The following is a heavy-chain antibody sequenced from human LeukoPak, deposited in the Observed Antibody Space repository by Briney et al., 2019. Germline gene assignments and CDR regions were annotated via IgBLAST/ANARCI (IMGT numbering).Heavy chain of an antibody. V-gene: IGHV1-2*02. J-gene: IGHJ4*02. CDR2: INPNSGGT. CDR3: ARGRYGSGSYDY. Sequence: ASVKVSCKASGYTFTGYYMHWVRQAPGQGREWMGWINPNSGGTNYAQKFQGRVTMTRDTSISTAYMELGRLRSDDTAVYYCARGRYGSGSYDYWGQGTLVTVSS. CDR1: GYTFTGYY. D-gene: IGHD3-10*01.